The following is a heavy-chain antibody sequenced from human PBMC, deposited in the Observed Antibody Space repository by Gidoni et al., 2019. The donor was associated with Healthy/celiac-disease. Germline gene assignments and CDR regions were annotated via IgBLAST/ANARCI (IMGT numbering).Heavy chain of an antibody. CDR3: ARVVMITFGDPDAFDI. CDR2: IYYSGST. V-gene: IGHV4-31*03. CDR1: GGSISSGGYY. D-gene: IGHD3-16*01. J-gene: IGHJ3*02. Sequence: QVQLQESGPGLVKPSQTLSLPCTVSGGSISSGGYYWSWILQHLGKGLEWIGYIYYSGSTYYNPSLKSRVTISVDTSKNQFSLKLSSVTAADTAVYYCARVVMITFGDPDAFDIWGQGTMVTVSS.